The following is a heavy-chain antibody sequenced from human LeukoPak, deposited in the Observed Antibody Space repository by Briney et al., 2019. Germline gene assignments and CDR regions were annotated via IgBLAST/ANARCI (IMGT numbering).Heavy chain of an antibody. D-gene: IGHD6-19*01. CDR3: ARDVSVAGTDSPDY. V-gene: IGHV7-4-1*02. CDR2: INTNTGNP. J-gene: IGHJ4*02. Sequence: ASVKVSCKASGGTFSSYAMNWVRQAPGQGLEWMGWINTNTGNPTYAQGFTGRFVFSLDTSVSTAYLQISSLKAEDTAVYYCARDVSVAGTDSPDYWGQGTLVTVSS. CDR1: GGTFSSYA.